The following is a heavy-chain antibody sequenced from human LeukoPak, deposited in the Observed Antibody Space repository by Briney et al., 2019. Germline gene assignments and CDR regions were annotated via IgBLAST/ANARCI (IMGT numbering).Heavy chain of an antibody. D-gene: IGHD2-2*02. CDR2: IKQDGSEK. CDR3: ARGPNYCSSTSCYRNYYYYMDV. V-gene: IGHV3-7*01. J-gene: IGHJ6*03. CDR1: GFTFSSYW. Sequence: GGSLRLSCAASGFTFSSYWMSWVRQAPGKGLEWVANIKQDGSEKYYVDSVKGRFTISRDNAKNSLYLQMNSLRAEDTAVYYCARGPNYCSSTSCYRNYYYYMDVWGKGTTVTISS.